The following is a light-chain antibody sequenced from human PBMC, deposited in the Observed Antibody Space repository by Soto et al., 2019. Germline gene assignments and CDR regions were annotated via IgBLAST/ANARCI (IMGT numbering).Light chain of an antibody. CDR3: AAWDDSLNGRV. Sequence: QSVLTQPPSASGTRGQRVTISCSGSNSNIGSNTVNWYQQLPGTAPKLLIYYDNLRPSGVPDRISGSKSGTSASLAISGLQSDDEADYYCAAWDDSLNGRVFGTGTKLTVL. J-gene: IGLJ1*01. V-gene: IGLV1-44*01. CDR2: YDN. CDR1: NSNIGSNT.